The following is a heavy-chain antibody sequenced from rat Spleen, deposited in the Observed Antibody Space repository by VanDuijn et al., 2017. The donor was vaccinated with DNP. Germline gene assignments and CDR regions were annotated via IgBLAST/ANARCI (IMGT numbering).Heavy chain of an antibody. CDR1: GFTFSDYA. J-gene: IGHJ4*01. Sequence: EVQLVESGGGLVQPGNSLKLSCAASGFTFSDYAMAWVRQSPKKGLEWVASITPNGGSTYYRDSVKGRFTISRDNAKSSLYLQMDSLRSEDTATYYCARQTYYDGSYPYTMDAWGQGTSVTVSS. CDR2: ITPNGGST. V-gene: IGHV5S23*01. CDR3: ARQTYYDGSYPYTMDA. D-gene: IGHD1-12*02.